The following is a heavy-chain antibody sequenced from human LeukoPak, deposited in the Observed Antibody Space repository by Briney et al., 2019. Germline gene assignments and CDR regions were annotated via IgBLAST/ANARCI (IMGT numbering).Heavy chain of an antibody. CDR1: GFTFSSYG. CDR2: ISGSGGST. V-gene: IGHV3-23*01. D-gene: IGHD6-19*01. J-gene: IGHJ5*02. Sequence: GGSLRLSCAASGFTFSSYGMSWVRQAPGKGLEWVSAISGSGGSTYYADSVKGRFTISRDNSKNTLYLQMNSLRAEDTAVYYCANSIDSSGWYGWFDPWGQGTLVTVSS. CDR3: ANSIDSSGWYGWFDP.